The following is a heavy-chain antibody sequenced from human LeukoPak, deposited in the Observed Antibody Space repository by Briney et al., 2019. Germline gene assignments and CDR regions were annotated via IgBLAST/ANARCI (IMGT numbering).Heavy chain of an antibody. V-gene: IGHV3-53*01. CDR2: ISSEGFI. J-gene: IGHJ4*02. CDR1: GVTVSNDF. CDR3: ARGRGAD. D-gene: IGHD2-15*01. Sequence: GGSLRLSCAASGVTVSNDFMGWVRQAPGKGLEWVSLISSEGFIYYADSVKGRFTTSRDISKNSLYLQMNGLRAEDTAFYYCARGRGADWGQGVLVTVSS.